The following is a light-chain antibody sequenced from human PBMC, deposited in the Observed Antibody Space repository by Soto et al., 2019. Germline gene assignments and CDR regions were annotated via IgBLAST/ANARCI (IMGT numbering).Light chain of an antibody. CDR3: QQYYSAWWT. CDR2: WAS. J-gene: IGKJ1*01. CDR1: QSVLYSSNNKNY. Sequence: DIVMTQSPDSLAVSLGERATINCKSSQSVLYSSNNKNYLAWYQRKTGQPPKLLIYWASTRESGVPDRFSGSGSGTDFTLTISSLQAEDVAVYYCQQYYSAWWTFGQGTKVEI. V-gene: IGKV4-1*01.